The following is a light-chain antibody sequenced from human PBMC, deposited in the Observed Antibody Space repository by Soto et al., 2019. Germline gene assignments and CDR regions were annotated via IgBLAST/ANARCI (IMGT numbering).Light chain of an antibody. Sequence: DIQMTQSPSTLSAYVGDRVTITCRASQSIGSWLAWYQQKPGKAPKLLIYKASGLESGVPSRFSGSGSGTDFTLTISSLQPDDFATYYCQQYNSYPWTFGQGTKVEIK. J-gene: IGKJ1*01. CDR2: KAS. CDR3: QQYNSYPWT. CDR1: QSIGSW. V-gene: IGKV1-5*03.